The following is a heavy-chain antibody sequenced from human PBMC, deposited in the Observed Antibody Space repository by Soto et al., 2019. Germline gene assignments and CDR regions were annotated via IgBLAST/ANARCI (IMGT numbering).Heavy chain of an antibody. CDR3: ARQVFSNYGHYYFDY. Sequence: GESLKISCKGSGYSFTSYWIGWVRQMPGKGLEWMGIIYPGDSDTRYSPSFQGQVTISADKSISTAYLQWSSLKASDTAMYYCARQVFSNYGHYYFDYWGQGTLVTVSS. J-gene: IGHJ4*02. CDR2: IYPGDSDT. CDR1: GYSFTSYW. D-gene: IGHD4-4*01. V-gene: IGHV5-51*01.